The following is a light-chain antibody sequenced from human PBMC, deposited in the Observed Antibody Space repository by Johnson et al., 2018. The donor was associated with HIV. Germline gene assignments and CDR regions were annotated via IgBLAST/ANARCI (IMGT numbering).Light chain of an antibody. Sequence: QSVLTQPPSVSAAPGQKVTISCSGSSSNIGNSYVSWYQQLPGAAPRLLIYEDYKRPSGIPDRFSGSKSGPSATLGITGLQTGDEADYYCGVWDASLSPHYVFGTGTTITVL. CDR1: SSNIGNSY. V-gene: IGLV1-51*02. J-gene: IGLJ1*01. CDR2: EDY. CDR3: GVWDASLSPHYV.